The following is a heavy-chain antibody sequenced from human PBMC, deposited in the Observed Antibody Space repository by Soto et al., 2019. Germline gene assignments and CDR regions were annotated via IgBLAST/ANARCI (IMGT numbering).Heavy chain of an antibody. V-gene: IGHV5-51*01. CDR1: GYSFTSYW. CDR2: IYPGDSDT. CDR3: AREPPRRNPADSSGSATYGMDV. D-gene: IGHD3-22*01. Sequence: GESLKISCKGSGYSFTSYWIGWVRQMPGKGLEWMGIIYPGDSDTRYSPSFQGQVTISADKSISTAYLQWSSLKASDTAMYYCAREPPRRNPADSSGSATYGMDVWGQGTTVTVSS. J-gene: IGHJ6*02.